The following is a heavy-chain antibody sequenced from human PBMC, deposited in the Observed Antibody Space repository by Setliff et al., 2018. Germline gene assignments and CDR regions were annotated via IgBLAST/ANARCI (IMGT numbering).Heavy chain of an antibody. V-gene: IGHV4-4*08. CDR2: IYTSGTT. D-gene: IGHD3-10*01. CDR3: AGIAYGSGSYYFDY. CDR1: GASISSYY. Sequence: SETLSLTCSVSGASISSYYWSWIRQPPGKGLEWIGYIYTSGTTKYNPSLKSRVTISIDTSKSQFSLNLSSVTAADTAVYYCAGIAYGSGSYYFDYWGQGTLVTVSS. J-gene: IGHJ4*02.